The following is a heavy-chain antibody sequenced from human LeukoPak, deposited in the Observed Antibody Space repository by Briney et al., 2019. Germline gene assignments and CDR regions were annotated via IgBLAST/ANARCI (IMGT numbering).Heavy chain of an antibody. D-gene: IGHD3-22*01. J-gene: IGHJ4*02. CDR1: GYTFTSYG. Sequence: EASVKVSCKASGYTFTSYGIGWVRQAPGQGLEWMGWISAYNGNTNYAQKLQGRVTMTTDTSTSTAYMELRSLRSDDTAVYYCATSRDYYDSSGYYDYWGQGTLVTVSS. CDR2: ISAYNGNT. V-gene: IGHV1-18*01. CDR3: ATSRDYYDSSGYYDY.